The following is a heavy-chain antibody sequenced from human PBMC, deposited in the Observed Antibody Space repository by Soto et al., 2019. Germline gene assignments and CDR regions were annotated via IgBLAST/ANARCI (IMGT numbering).Heavy chain of an antibody. J-gene: IGHJ3*02. CDR2: IGPSDSYT. Sequence: PGESLKISCKGSGYSFTSYWISWVRQMPGKGLEWMGRIGPSDSYTNYSPSFQGHVTISADKSISTAYLQWSSLKASDTAMYYCARRGYDSEVDAFDIWGQGTMVTVSS. CDR1: GYSFTSYW. V-gene: IGHV5-10-1*01. CDR3: ARRGYDSEVDAFDI. D-gene: IGHD3-22*01.